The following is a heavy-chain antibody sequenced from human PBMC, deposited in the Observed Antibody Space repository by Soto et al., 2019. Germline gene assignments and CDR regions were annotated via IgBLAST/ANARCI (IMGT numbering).Heavy chain of an antibody. D-gene: IGHD3-9*01. J-gene: IGHJ5*02. CDR3: ARVVLRYPNWFDP. CDR1: GYTFTGYY. CDR2: INPNSGGT. V-gene: IGHV1-2*02. Sequence: ASVKVSCKASGYTFTGYYMHWVRQAPGQGLEWMGWINPNSGGTNYAQKFQGRVTMTRDTSISTAYMELSRLRSDDTAVYYCARVVLRYPNWFDPWGQGTLVTVSS.